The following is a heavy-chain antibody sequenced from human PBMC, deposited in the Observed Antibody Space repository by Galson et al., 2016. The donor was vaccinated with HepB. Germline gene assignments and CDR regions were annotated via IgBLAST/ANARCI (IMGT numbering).Heavy chain of an antibody. CDR2: IYYSGST. CDR3: ATGSSVAGKYYYYYMDV. CDR1: GDSISSLEYY. D-gene: IGHD6-19*01. J-gene: IGHJ6*03. V-gene: IGHV4-39*01. Sequence: SETLSLTCIVSGDSISSLEYYWGWIRQPPGRGLEWIGSIYYSGSTSYNPSLESRVTISVDTSKNQFSLRLSSVTAADTAVYYCATGSSVAGKYYYYYMDVWGKGTPVTVSS.